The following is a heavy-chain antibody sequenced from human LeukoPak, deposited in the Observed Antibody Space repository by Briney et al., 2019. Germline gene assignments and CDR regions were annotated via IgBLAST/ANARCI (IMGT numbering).Heavy chain of an antibody. CDR3: AREYYYGSGNYYNRIDY. J-gene: IGHJ4*02. D-gene: IGHD3-10*01. CDR2: INPNSGGT. Sequence: ASVKVSCKASGYTFTGYYMHWVRQAPGQGLEWLGWINPNSGGTNYAQKFQGRVTMTRDTSISTAYMVLNRLRSDDTAVYYCAREYYYGSGNYYNRIDYWGQGTLVTVSS. CDR1: GYTFTGYY. V-gene: IGHV1-2*02.